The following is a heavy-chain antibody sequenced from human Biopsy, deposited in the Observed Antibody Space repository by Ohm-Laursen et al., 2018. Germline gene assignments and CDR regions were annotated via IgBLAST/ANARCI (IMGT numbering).Heavy chain of an antibody. J-gene: IGHJ2*01. CDR2: VYYTGST. Sequence: GTLSLTCTVSGGSVSGYYWNWIRQPPGKGLEWIGYVYYTGSTDYNPSLQSRVTISVDTSKNHFSLRLRSVTPADTAIYYCARDRGYYSDRTVPGYFDLWGRGTLVTVSS. D-gene: IGHD3-22*01. CDR1: GGSVSGYY. V-gene: IGHV4-59*02. CDR3: ARDRGYYSDRTVPGYFDL.